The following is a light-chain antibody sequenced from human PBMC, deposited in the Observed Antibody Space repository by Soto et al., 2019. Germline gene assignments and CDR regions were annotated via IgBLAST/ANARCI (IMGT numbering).Light chain of an antibody. CDR3: LQTLQTPPWT. Sequence: DIVMTQSPLSLPVTPGKPASISCRSSRSLLHNNGFNYLDWYLQKPGQSPQLLVYLGSTRASGVPDRFSGSGSGTNFTLKITRVEAEDVGVYYCLQTLQTPPWTFGEGTRVEIK. J-gene: IGKJ1*01. CDR1: RSLLHNNGFNY. CDR2: LGS. V-gene: IGKV2-28*01.